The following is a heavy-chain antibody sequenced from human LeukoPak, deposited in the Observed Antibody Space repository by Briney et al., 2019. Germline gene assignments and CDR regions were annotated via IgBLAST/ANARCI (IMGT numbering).Heavy chain of an antibody. V-gene: IGHV1-2*02. CDR1: GYTFTDYY. J-gene: IGHJ4*02. CDR3: ARHPNLDY. CDR2: INPNSGGT. Sequence: GASVKVSCKASGYTFTDYYIHRVRQAPGQGLEWVGWINPNSGGTSYAQKFQDRVTLTRDSSITTAYMELSRLRSDDTAVYYCARHPNLDYWGQGTLVIVSS.